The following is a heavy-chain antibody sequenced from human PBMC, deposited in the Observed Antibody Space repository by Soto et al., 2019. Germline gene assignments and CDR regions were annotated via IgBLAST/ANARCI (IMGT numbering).Heavy chain of an antibody. CDR2: ISGIDGKT. D-gene: IGHD3-10*01. Sequence: AGSLTLSCTASGFSFISYAMSWFRQPPGEGLGWVSTISGIDGKTFYADSVKGRFSISRDTSKNMLYLHMNNMIGDDTSVYYCVRGRYLDHWGQGTGATV. V-gene: IGHV3-23*01. J-gene: IGHJ4*02. CDR1: GFSFISYA. CDR3: VRGRYLDH.